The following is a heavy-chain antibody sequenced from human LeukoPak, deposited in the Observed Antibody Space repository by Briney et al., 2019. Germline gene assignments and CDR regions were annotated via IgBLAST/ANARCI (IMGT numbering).Heavy chain of an antibody. J-gene: IGHJ3*02. CDR1: GGSISSSSYY. Sequence: SETLSLTCAVSGGSISSSSYYWGWIRQPPGKGLEWIGSIYYSGSTYYNPSLKSRVTISVDTSKNQFSLKLSSVTAADTAVYYCAITPYYYDSSGYPDAFDIWGQGTMVTVSS. D-gene: IGHD3-22*01. CDR3: AITPYYYDSSGYPDAFDI. V-gene: IGHV4-39*07. CDR2: IYYSGST.